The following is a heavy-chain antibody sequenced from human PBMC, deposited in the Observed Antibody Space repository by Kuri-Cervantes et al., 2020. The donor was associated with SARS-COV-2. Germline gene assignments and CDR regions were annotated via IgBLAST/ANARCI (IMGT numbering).Heavy chain of an antibody. CDR3: AGVPFFSASRWYFDL. CDR1: GFTFSSYG. D-gene: IGHD2/OR15-2a*01. Sequence: GESLKISCAASGFTFSSYGMHWVRQAPGKGLEWVAVIWYDGSNKYYADSVKGRFTISRDNSENTLYLQMNSLRAEDTAVYYCAGVPFFSASRWYFDLWGRGTLVTVSS. J-gene: IGHJ2*01. V-gene: IGHV3-33*08. CDR2: IWYDGSNK.